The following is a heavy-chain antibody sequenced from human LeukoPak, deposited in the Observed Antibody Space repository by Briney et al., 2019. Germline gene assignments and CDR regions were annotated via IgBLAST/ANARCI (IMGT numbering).Heavy chain of an antibody. CDR1: GFTFSSYA. CDR2: IRSKANSYAT. V-gene: IGHV3-73*01. J-gene: IGHJ6*03. D-gene: IGHD1-7*01. CDR3: TKKYNWNYGSDEYYMDV. Sequence: GRSLRLSCAASGFTFSSYAMHWVRQAPGQGLEWVGRIRSKANSYATAYAASVKGRFTISRDDSKNTAYLQMNSLKTEDTAVYYCTKKYNWNYGSDEYYMDVWGKGTTVTVSS.